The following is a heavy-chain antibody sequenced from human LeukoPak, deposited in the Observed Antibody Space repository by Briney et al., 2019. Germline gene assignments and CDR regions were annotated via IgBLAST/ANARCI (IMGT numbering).Heavy chain of an antibody. D-gene: IGHD6-19*01. CDR2: MNRDGSQR. Sequence: GGSLRLSCVGSGFAFGSYWMSWARQAPGKGLEWVAKMNRDGSQRDYVDSVRGRFTISRDNAVNSLFLQMNSVRAEDTALYYCASADSGRNSFGPWGQGTLVTVSS. J-gene: IGHJ5*02. CDR1: GFAFGSYW. V-gene: IGHV3-7*01. CDR3: ASADSGRNSFGP.